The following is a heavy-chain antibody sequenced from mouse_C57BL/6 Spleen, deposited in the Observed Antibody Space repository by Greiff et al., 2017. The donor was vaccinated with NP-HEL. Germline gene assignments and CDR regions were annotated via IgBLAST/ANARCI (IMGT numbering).Heavy chain of an antibody. CDR3: ARGPGNYFDY. J-gene: IGHJ2*01. CDR1: GYAFSSSW. D-gene: IGHD4-1*01. V-gene: IGHV1-82*01. CDR2: IYPGDGDT. Sequence: VQLQQSGPELVKPGASVKISCKASGYAFSSSWMNWVKQRPGKGLEWIGRIYPGDGDTNYNGKFKGKATLTADKSSSTAYMQLSSLTSEDSAVYFCARGPGNYFDYWGQGTTLTVSS.